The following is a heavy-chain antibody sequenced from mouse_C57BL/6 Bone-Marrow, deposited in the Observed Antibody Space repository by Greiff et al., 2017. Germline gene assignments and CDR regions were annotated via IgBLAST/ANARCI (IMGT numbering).Heavy chain of an antibody. CDR1: GYTFTSYG. CDR2: IYPRSGNT. J-gene: IGHJ2*01. V-gene: IGHV1-81*01. CDR3: ANLRLLRDY. Sequence: QVQLQQSGAELARPGASVKLSCKASGYTFTSYGISWVKQRTGQGLEWIGEIYPRSGNTYYNEKFKGKATLTADKSSSTAYMELRSLTSEDYAGYICANLRLLRDYWGQGTTLTVSS. D-gene: IGHD2-10*01.